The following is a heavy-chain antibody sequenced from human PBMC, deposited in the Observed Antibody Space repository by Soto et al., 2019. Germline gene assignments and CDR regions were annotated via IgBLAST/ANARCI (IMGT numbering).Heavy chain of an antibody. J-gene: IGHJ4*02. V-gene: IGHV3-21*01. CDR1: GFTFSSYS. D-gene: IGHD3-9*01. Sequence: EVQLVESGGGLVKPGGSLRLSCAASGFTFSSYSMNWVRQAPGKGLEWVSSISSSSSYIYYADSVKGRFTISRDNAKNSLYLQMNSLRAADTAVYYCARGLQYFDWLFDYWGQGTLVTVSS. CDR2: ISSSSSYI. CDR3: ARGLQYFDWLFDY.